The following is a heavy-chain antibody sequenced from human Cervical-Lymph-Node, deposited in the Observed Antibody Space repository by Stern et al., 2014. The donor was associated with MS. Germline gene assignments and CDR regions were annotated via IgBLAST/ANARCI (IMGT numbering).Heavy chain of an antibody. CDR1: GFTFSSYG. Sequence: VQLVESGGGMVQPGGSLRLSCAASGFTFSSYGMHWVRQAPGKGLEWVAVISYDGNHKYYADSVKGRLTISRDNSKNTLYLQMDSLRAEDTAIYYCTKASRASIAACLDFLGQGTLVTVSS. CDR3: TKASRASIAACLDF. J-gene: IGHJ4*02. CDR2: ISYDGNHK. V-gene: IGHV3-30*18. D-gene: IGHD6-6*01.